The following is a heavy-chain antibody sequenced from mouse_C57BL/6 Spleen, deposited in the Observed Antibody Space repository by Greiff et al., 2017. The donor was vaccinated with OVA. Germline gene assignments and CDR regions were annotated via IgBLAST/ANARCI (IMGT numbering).Heavy chain of an antibody. Sequence: DVMLVESGEGLVKPGGSLKLSCAASGFTFSSYAMSWVRQTPEKRLEWVAYISSGGDYIYYADTVKGRFTISRDNARNTLYLQMSSLKSEDTAMYYCTRDGGNYDWFAYWGQGTLVTVSA. V-gene: IGHV5-9-1*02. J-gene: IGHJ3*01. CDR2: ISSGGDYI. CDR3: TRDGGNYDWFAY. CDR1: GFTFSSYA. D-gene: IGHD2-1*01.